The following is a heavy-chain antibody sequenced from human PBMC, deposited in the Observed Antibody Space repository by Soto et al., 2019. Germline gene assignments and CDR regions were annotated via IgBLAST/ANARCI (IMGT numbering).Heavy chain of an antibody. CDR2: INAGNGNT. Sequence: GASVKVSCKASGYTFTSYAMHWVRQAPGQRLEWMGWINAGNGNTKYSQKFQGRVTITRDTSASTAYMELSSLRSEDTAVYYCAKGHSSGYILYYFDYWGQGTLVTVSS. CDR3: AKGHSSGYILYYFDY. V-gene: IGHV1-3*01. D-gene: IGHD3-22*01. J-gene: IGHJ4*02. CDR1: GYTFTSYA.